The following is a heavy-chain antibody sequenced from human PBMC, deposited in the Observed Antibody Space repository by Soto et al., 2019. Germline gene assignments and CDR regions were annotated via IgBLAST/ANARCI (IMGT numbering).Heavy chain of an antibody. CDR2: IIPIFGTA. Sequence: QVQLVQSGAEVKKPGSSVKVSCKASGGTFSSYAISWVRQAPGQGLEWMGGIIPIFGTANYAQKFQGRVTITADECTSTAYMERGSLRSEDTAVYYCARGSIVVVTAIPSLYYFDYWGQGTLVTVSS. CDR1: GGTFSSYA. D-gene: IGHD2-21*02. J-gene: IGHJ4*02. V-gene: IGHV1-69*12. CDR3: ARGSIVVVTAIPSLYYFDY.